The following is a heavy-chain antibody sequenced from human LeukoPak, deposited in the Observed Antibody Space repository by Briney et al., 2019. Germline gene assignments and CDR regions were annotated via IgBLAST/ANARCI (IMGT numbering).Heavy chain of an antibody. CDR3: ARGSRSSSYTRDYYYYGMDV. Sequence: SETLSLTCAVYGGSFSGYYWSWIRQPPGKGLEWIGEINHSGSTNYNPSLKSRVTISVDTSKNQFSLKLSSVTAADTAVYYCARGSRSSSYTRDYYYYGMDVWGQGTTVTVSS. J-gene: IGHJ6*02. CDR2: INHSGST. CDR1: GGSFSGYY. V-gene: IGHV4-34*01. D-gene: IGHD3-16*02.